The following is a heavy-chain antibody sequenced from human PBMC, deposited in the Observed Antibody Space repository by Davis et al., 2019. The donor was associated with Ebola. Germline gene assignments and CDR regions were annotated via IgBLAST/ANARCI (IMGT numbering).Heavy chain of an antibody. V-gene: IGHV1-18*01. Sequence: ASAKVTCKASAYITTSHGISWVRQPPRQGLEWMGWIIAYNGNTNYSQKLQGRVTMTTDTSTSNAYMELRSLRSDDTAVYYCARDPRDYYYYGMDVWGQGTTVTVSS. CDR3: ARDPRDYYYYGMDV. J-gene: IGHJ6*02. CDR1: AYITTSHG. CDR2: IIAYNGNT.